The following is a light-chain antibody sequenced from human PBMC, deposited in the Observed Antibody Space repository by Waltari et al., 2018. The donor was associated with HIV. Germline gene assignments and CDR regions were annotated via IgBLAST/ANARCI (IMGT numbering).Light chain of an antibody. J-gene: IGKJ4*01. Sequence: TQSPLSMSVTPVEPASISRRESPSLQHCNTYNDVDWYLQKPGQFPQLLIFLGSQRAAGVPDRLSGSGSDTDYTLKISRVEAEDVGVYCCMQVLERPLTSGEATKVEI. CDR2: LGS. CDR3: MQVLERPLT. V-gene: IGKV2-28*01. CDR1: PSLQHCNTYND.